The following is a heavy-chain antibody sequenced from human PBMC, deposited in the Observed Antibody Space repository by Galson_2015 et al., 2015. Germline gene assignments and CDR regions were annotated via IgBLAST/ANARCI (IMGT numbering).Heavy chain of an antibody. J-gene: IGHJ4*02. CDR1: GFTFSSYA. CDR2: ISGSGGST. CDR3: ANPSRPDTNSVDY. V-gene: IGHV3-23*01. D-gene: IGHD5/OR15-5a*01. Sequence: SLRLSCAASGFTFSSYAMSWVRQAPGKGLEWVSAISGSGGSTYYADSVKGRFTISRDNSKNTLYLQMNSLRAEDTAVYYCANPSRPDTNSVDYWGQGTLVTVSS.